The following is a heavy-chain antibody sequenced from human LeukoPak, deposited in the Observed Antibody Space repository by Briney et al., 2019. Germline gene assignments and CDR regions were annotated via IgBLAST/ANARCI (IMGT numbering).Heavy chain of an antibody. V-gene: IGHV4-59*01. CDR2: IYYSGST. CDR1: GGSISSYY. Sequence: SETLSLTCTVSGGSISSYYWSWIRQPPGKGLEWIGYIYYSGSTNYNPSLKSRVTISVDTSKNQFSLKLSSVTAADTAVYYCARDDDSSSSGAFDIWGQGTMVTVSS. D-gene: IGHD6-6*01. J-gene: IGHJ3*02. CDR3: ARDDDSSSSGAFDI.